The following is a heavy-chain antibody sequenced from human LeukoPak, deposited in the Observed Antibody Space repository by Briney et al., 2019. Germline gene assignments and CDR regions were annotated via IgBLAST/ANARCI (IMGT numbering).Heavy chain of an antibody. Sequence: PGGSLRLSCAASGFTFSSYSMNWVRQAPGKGLEWVSYISSSSSTIYYADSVKGRFTISRDNAKNSLYLQMNSLRAEDTAVYYCARTHYGGNLHDAFDIWGQGTMVTVSS. J-gene: IGHJ3*02. V-gene: IGHV3-48*01. CDR3: ARTHYGGNLHDAFDI. D-gene: IGHD4-23*01. CDR2: ISSSSSTI. CDR1: GFTFSSYS.